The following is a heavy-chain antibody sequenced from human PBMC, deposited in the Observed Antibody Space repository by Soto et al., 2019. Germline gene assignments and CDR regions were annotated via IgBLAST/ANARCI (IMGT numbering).Heavy chain of an antibody. CDR3: ARHVSRVVAATDGFDP. V-gene: IGHV4-39*01. D-gene: IGHD2-15*01. CDR2: IYYSGST. CDR1: GGSISSSSYY. J-gene: IGHJ5*02. Sequence: SETLSLTCTVSGGSISSSSYYWGWIRQPPGKGLEWIGSIYYSGSTYYNPSLKSRVTISVDTSKNQFSLKLSSVTAADTAVYYCARHVSRVVAATDGFDPWGQGTLVTGSS.